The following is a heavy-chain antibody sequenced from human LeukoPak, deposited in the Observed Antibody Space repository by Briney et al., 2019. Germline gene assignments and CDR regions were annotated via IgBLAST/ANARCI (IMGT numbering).Heavy chain of an antibody. CDR3: ARLLDGDYDSSGSIEL. V-gene: IGHV4-34*01. J-gene: IGHJ4*02. D-gene: IGHD3-22*01. Sequence: SETLSLTCAVYGGSFSGYYWSWIRQPPGKGLEWIGEINHSGSTNYNPSLKSRVTISVDTSKNQFSLKLSSVTAADTAVYCCARLLDGDYDSSGSIELWGQGTLVTVSS. CDR2: INHSGST. CDR1: GGSFSGYY.